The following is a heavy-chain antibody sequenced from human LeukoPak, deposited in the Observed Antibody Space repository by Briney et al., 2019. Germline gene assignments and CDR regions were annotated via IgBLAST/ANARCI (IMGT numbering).Heavy chain of an antibody. CDR2: INKNGGDQ. CDR1: GFTFSSFP. D-gene: IGHD3-22*01. CDR3: TTYYDSGPSKD. Sequence: PGGSLRLSCAASGFTFSSFPMSWVRQAPGKGLEWVANINKNGGDQYYGDSVKGRFTISRDNTKNSLYLQMNSLRAEDTAMYYCTTYYDSGPSKDWGQGTLVTVSS. J-gene: IGHJ4*02. V-gene: IGHV3-7*05.